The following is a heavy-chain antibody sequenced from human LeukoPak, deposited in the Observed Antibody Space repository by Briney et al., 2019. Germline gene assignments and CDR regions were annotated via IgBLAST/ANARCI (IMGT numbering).Heavy chain of an antibody. CDR3: ASYSSSWYGGFDY. J-gene: IGHJ4*02. V-gene: IGHV3-74*01. CDR1: GFTFSSYW. D-gene: IGHD6-13*01. Sequence: GGSLRLSCAASGFTFSSYWMHWVRQAPGKGLVWVSRINTDGSSTIYADSVKGRFTISRDNAKNTLYLQMNSLRAEDTAVYYCASYSSSWYGGFDYWGQGTLVTVSS. CDR2: INTDGSST.